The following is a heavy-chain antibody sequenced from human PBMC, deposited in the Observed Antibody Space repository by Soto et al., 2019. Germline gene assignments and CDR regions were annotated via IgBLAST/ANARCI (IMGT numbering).Heavy chain of an antibody. D-gene: IGHD2-8*01. CDR2: IKSDGTT. CDR3: AKTNVGYEIYYMDV. Sequence: EVQLLESGGGLVQPGGSLRLSCAASGFIINNYAMNWVRQAPGEGLEWVSGIKSDGTTYYADSVKGRCTISRDDSKNTLFLKMNSLRADDTALYYCAKTNVGYEIYYMDVGGKGTTVTVSS. CDR1: GFIINNYA. J-gene: IGHJ6*03. V-gene: IGHV3-23*01.